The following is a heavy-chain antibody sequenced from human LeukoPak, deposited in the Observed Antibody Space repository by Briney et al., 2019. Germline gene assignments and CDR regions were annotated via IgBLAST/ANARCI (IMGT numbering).Heavy chain of an antibody. CDR1: GFIFSDYA. J-gene: IGHJ6*02. D-gene: IGHD5-18*01. V-gene: IGHV3-30*18. CDR2: IWFDGSKK. CDR3: AKDGQSYAPYAMDV. Sequence: GTSLRLSCAASGFIFSDYAMHWVRQAPGKGLEWVAQIWFDGSKKNYADSVKGRFTISRDQPKNTVSLQMNSLRAEDTALYYCAKDGQSYAPYAMDVWGQGTTVTVSS.